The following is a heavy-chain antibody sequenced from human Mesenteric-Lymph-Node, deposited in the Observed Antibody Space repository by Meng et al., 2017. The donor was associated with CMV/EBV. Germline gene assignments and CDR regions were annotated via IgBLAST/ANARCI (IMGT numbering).Heavy chain of an antibody. V-gene: IGHV3-15*01. D-gene: IGHD2-2*01. CDR3: TSSVVPAAVSSGNEYFPH. J-gene: IGHJ1*01. CDR1: GITFSRAW. Sequence: GGSLRLSCAASGITFSRAWMGWVRQAPGKGLEWVGRIKSRSDDGASDYAAPVKGKFIISRDDSQNTVHLQMYSLKTEDTAVYYCTSSVVPAAVSSGNEYFPHWGQGTLVTVSS. CDR2: IKSRSDDGAS.